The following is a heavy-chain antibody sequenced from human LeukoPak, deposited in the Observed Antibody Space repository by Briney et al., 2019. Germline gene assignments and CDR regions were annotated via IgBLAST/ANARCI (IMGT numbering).Heavy chain of an antibody. CDR3: ARDTLYYFDS. CDR2: ISSSSSTI. V-gene: IGHV3-48*01. J-gene: IGHJ4*02. CDR1: GFTFSSYE. Sequence: PGGSLRLSCAASGFTFSSYEMNWVRQAPGKGLEWVSYISSSSSTIYYADSVKGRFTIFRDNAKNSLYLQMNSLRAEDTAVYYCARDTLYYFDSWGQGTLVTVSP.